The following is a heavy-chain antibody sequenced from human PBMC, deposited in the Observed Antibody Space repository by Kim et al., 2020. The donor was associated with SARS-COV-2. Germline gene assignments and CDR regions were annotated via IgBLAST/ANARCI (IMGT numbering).Heavy chain of an antibody. CDR2: SGST. J-gene: IGHJ4*02. Sequence: SGSTNYNPSLKSRVTISLDTSNNQVSLRMTSVTAADTAVYYCARDTRHGYWGQGTLVTVSS. V-gene: IGHV4-59*01. CDR3: ARDTRHGY.